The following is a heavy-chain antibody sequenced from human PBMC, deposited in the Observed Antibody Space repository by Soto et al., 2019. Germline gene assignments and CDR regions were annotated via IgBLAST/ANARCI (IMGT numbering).Heavy chain of an antibody. CDR1: GYSFTNYW. J-gene: IGHJ6*02. D-gene: IGHD6-13*01. CDR3: ARPGIAAAGTHRNFGMDV. CDR2: IYPGDSDT. V-gene: IGHV5-51*01. Sequence: GESLKISCNGSGYSFTNYWIGWVRQMPGKGLEWMGIIYPGDSDTRYSPSFQGQVTISADKSINTAYLQWSSLKASDTAMYYCARPGIAAAGTHRNFGMDVWGQGTTVTVSS.